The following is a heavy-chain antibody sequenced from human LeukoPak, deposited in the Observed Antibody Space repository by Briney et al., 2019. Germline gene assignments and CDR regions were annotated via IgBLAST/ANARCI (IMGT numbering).Heavy chain of an antibody. D-gene: IGHD3-10*01. CDR2: IYYNGDT. Sequence: SETLSLTCSVSGDSISGYSWSWIRQTPGKGLEWIGYIYYNGDTHYNPSLNSRLSMSVDTPKKQFSLNLRSVIAADTAVYYCVRGPYGSSISNWFDPWGQGLLVTVSS. CDR3: VRGPYGSSISNWFDP. CDR1: GDSISGYS. J-gene: IGHJ5*02. V-gene: IGHV4-59*01.